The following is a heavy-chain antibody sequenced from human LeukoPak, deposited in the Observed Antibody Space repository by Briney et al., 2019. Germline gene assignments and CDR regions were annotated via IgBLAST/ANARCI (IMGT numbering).Heavy chain of an antibody. Sequence: ASVKVSCKTSGYTFTSYVINWVRQAPGQGLEWMGWISAYNGNTNYAQRLQGRVTMTTDTSTSTAYMELRSLRSDDTAVYYCARVSDYGDHLDYWGQGTLVTVSS. CDR2: ISAYNGNT. D-gene: IGHD4-17*01. CDR3: ARVSDYGDHLDY. J-gene: IGHJ4*02. CDR1: GYTFTSYV. V-gene: IGHV1-18*01.